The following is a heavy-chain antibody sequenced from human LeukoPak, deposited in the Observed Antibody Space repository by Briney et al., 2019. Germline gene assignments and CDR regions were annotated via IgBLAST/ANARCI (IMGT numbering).Heavy chain of an antibody. CDR1: GGSISSYY. D-gene: IGHD6-19*01. V-gene: IGHV4-59*01. Sequence: SETLSLTCTVSGGSISSYYWSWIRQPPRKGLEWIGYIYYSGSTNYNPSLKSRVTISVDTSKNQFSLKLSSVTAADTAVYYCARGPYSSGEDYWGQGTLVTVSS. CDR2: IYYSGST. J-gene: IGHJ4*02. CDR3: ARGPYSSGEDY.